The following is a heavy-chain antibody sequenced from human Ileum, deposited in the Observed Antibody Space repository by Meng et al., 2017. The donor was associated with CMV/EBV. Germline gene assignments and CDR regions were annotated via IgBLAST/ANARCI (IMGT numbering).Heavy chain of an antibody. V-gene: IGHV3-66*02. CDR1: TLNFRSNY. CDR2: IYGDPTT. CDR3: ATTDYAGLFDN. D-gene: IGHD3-9*01. J-gene: IGHJ4*02. Sequence: GGSLRLSCEVSTLNFRSNYMSWVRQAPGKGLEWVASIYGDPTTSYGDYVKGRFTISRDRSTNTVFLQMTGLRNDDTAVYYCATTDYAGLFDNWGQGRLGTVSS.